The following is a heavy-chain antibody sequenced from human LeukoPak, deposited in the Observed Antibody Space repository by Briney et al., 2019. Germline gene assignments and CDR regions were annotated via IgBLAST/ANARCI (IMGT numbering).Heavy chain of an antibody. J-gene: IGHJ4*02. D-gene: IGHD3-22*01. CDR1: GGSFSGYY. CDR2: INHSGST. Sequence: SETLSLTCAVYGGSFSGYYWSWIRQPPGKGLEWIGEINHSGSTNYNPSLKSRVTISVGTSKNQFSLKLSSVTAADTAVYYCARAAHLYYYDSSGYYNWGQGTLVTVSS. CDR3: ARAAHLYYYDSSGYYN. V-gene: IGHV4-34*01.